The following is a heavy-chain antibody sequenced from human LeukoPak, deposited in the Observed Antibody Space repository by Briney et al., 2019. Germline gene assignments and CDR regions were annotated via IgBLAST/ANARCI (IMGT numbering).Heavy chain of an antibody. J-gene: IGHJ5*02. D-gene: IGHD3-10*01. CDR3: ARGPHYYGSGSYFPPIPRDWFDP. CDR1: GGSISSGGYY. V-gene: IGHV4-31*03. Sequence: TSETLSLTCTVSGGSISSGGYYWSWIRQHPGKGLEWIGYIYYSGSTYYNPSLKSRVTISVDTSKNQFSLKLSSVTAADTAVYYCARGPHYYGSGSYFPPIPRDWFDPWGQGTLVTVSS. CDR2: IYYSGST.